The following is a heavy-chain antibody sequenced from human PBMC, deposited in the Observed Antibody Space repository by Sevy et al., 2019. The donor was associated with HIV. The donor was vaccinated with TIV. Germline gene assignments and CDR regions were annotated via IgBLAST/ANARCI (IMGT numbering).Heavy chain of an antibody. J-gene: IGHJ4*02. V-gene: IGHV3-23*01. D-gene: IGHD3-22*01. Sequence: GGSLRLSCAASGFTFSNYAMNWVRQAPGKGLEWVSGISGSGGSGDKTNYEDPVKGRFTISRDDSKNSLYLQLNGLRAEDTAIYYCARKYDSSGYFDYWGQGTLVTVSS. CDR1: GFTFSNYA. CDR3: ARKYDSSGYFDY. CDR2: ISGSGGSGDKT.